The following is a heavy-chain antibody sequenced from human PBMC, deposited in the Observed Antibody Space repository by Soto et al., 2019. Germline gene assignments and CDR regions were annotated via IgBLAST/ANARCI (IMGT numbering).Heavy chain of an antibody. V-gene: IGHV1-18*01. Sequence: ASVKVSCKASGGTFTSYGISWVRQAPGQGLEWMGWISAYNGNTNYAQKLQGRVTMTTDTSTSTAYMELRSLRSDDTAVYYCASLYYDSSGYLRYYDYWGQGTLVTVSS. CDR2: ISAYNGNT. CDR3: ASLYYDSSGYLRYYDY. J-gene: IGHJ4*02. D-gene: IGHD3-22*01. CDR1: GGTFTSYG.